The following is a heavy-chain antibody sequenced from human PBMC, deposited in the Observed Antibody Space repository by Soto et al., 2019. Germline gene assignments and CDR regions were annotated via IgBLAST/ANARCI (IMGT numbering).Heavy chain of an antibody. CDR2: IKVSTGIT. CDR1: GYTFVNHG. CDR3: ARHYSSDWHFVFDS. D-gene: IGHD6-19*01. V-gene: IGHV1-18*01. J-gene: IGHJ4*02. Sequence: QVQLMQSGAGVKEPGASVKVSCKASGYTFVNHGVSWVRQAPGQGLEWMGWIKVSTGITNYAGNFQGRVTMTTDTSTSTVYMELRSLRSADTAVYFCARHYSSDWHFVFDSWGQGTRVTVSS.